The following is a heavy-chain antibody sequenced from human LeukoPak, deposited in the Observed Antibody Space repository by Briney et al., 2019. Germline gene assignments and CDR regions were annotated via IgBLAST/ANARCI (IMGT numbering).Heavy chain of an antibody. CDR2: IYYSGST. J-gene: IGHJ4*02. Sequence: SETLSLTCTVSGGSISSGGYYRSWIRQHPGKGLEWIGYIYYSGSTYYNPSLKSRVTISVDTSKNQFSLKLSSVTAADTAVYYCAKYQHIVVVTAIGVDYWGQGTLVTVSS. V-gene: IGHV4-31*03. CDR1: GGSISSGGYY. CDR3: AKYQHIVVVTAIGVDY. D-gene: IGHD2-21*02.